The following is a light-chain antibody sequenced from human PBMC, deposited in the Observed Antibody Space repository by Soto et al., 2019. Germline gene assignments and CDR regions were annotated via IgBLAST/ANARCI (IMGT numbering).Light chain of an antibody. J-gene: IGKJ1*01. V-gene: IGKV3-20*01. CDR2: GAS. Sequence: IVMTQSPATLSVSPGESATLSCRASRSVSSSNLAWYQQKPGQAPRLLIYGASSRATGIPDRFSGSGSGTDFTLTISRLEPEDFAVYYCQQYGSSGTFGQGTKVDIK. CDR3: QQYGSSGT. CDR1: RSVSSSN.